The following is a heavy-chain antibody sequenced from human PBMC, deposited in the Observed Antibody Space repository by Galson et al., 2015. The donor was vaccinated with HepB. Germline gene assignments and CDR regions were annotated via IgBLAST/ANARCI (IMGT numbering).Heavy chain of an antibody. CDR3: ARDLRPHGLGRLTGDLSRGFDP. V-gene: IGHV3-21*01. Sequence: SLRLSCAASGFTFSSYSMNWVRQAPGKGLEWASSISSSSSYIYYADSVKGRFTISRDNAKNSLYLQMNSLRAEDTAVYYCARDLRPHGLGRLTGDLSRGFDPWGQGTLVTVSS. D-gene: IGHD2/OR15-2a*01. CDR2: ISSSSSYI. CDR1: GFTFSSYS. J-gene: IGHJ5*02.